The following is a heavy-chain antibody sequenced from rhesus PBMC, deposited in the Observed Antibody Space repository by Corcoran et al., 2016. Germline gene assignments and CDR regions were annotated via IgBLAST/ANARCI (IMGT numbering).Heavy chain of an antibody. CDR1: GFTFSSYW. Sequence: EVQLVESGGGLAKPGGSLRLSCAASGFTFSSYWMNWVRKTPGKGLEWISAINMGGGNTDDADSVKGRFTISRDNSKNTLSLQMNSLRAEDTAVYYCAKVSGCTGSGCLWAFDYWGQGVLVTVSS. CDR3: AKVSGCTGSGCLWAFDY. CDR2: INMGGGNT. D-gene: IGHD2-21*01. J-gene: IGHJ4*01. V-gene: IGHV3S42*01.